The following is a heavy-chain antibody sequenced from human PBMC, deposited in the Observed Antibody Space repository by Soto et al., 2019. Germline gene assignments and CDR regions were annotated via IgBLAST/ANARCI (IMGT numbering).Heavy chain of an antibody. J-gene: IGHJ6*02. Sequence: PSETLSLTCAVYGGSFSGYYWSWIRQPPGKGLEWIGEINHSGSTNYNPSLKSRVTISVDTSKNQFSLKLSSVTAADTAVHYCARGRGYQLLTGYYYYGMDVWGQGTTVTVSS. CDR1: GGSFSGYY. CDR2: INHSGST. D-gene: IGHD2-2*01. V-gene: IGHV4-34*01. CDR3: ARGRGYQLLTGYYYYGMDV.